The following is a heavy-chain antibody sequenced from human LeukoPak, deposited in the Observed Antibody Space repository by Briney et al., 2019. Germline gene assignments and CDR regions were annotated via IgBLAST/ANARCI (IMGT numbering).Heavy chain of an antibody. CDR1: GLTLSGTA. D-gene: IGHD3-22*01. Sequence: PAGSLRLTCAVSGLTLSGTAMYWVPQASRQGKGWVVRIRSEAGRYAKANAASAKGRFTISRDDSEVTAYLQLISLKTEYTSEYYCSNLYYDSSGSEYTFDNWGQGTIVTVSS. CDR2: IRSEAGRYAK. V-gene: IGHV3-73*01. CDR3: SNLYYDSSGSEYTFDN. J-gene: IGHJ3*02.